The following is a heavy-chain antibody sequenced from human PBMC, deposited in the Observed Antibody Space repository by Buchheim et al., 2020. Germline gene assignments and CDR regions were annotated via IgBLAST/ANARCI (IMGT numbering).Heavy chain of an antibody. CDR1: GFTFSNFW. V-gene: IGHV3-74*01. Sequence: EVQLVESGGGFVQTGGSLRLSCAASGFTFSNFWMHWVRQAPGKGLVWVSRIDRDGSRRNYADSVKGRFTISRDNAKNTLYLQMNSLRVEDTTVYYCAKDVHILGVAPCGRGTL. D-gene: IGHD1-26*01. CDR2: IDRDGSRR. CDR3: AKDVHILGVAP. J-gene: IGHJ5*02.